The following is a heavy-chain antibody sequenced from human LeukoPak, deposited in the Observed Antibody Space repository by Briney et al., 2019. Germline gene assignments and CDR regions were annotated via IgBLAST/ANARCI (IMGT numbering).Heavy chain of an antibody. Sequence: PGGSLRLSCAASGFTFSSYAMHWVRQAPGKGLEWVAVISYDGSNKYYADSVKGRFTISRDNSKNTLYLQMNSLRAEDTAVYYCARLAYGEFDYWGQGTLVTVSS. V-gene: IGHV3-30*04. CDR2: ISYDGSNK. CDR1: GFTFSSYA. J-gene: IGHJ4*02. D-gene: IGHD3-10*01. CDR3: ARLAYGEFDY.